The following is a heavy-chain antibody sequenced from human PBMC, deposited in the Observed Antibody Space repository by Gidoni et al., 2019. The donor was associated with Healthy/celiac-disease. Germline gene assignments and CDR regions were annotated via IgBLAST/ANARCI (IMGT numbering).Heavy chain of an antibody. CDR1: GYSISSGYY. J-gene: IGHJ5*02. CDR3: ARDLYCSSTSCYHWFDP. Sequence: QVKLQESGPGLVKPSETLSLTCAVSGYSISSGYYWGWIRQPPGKGLEWIGSIYPSGSTYYHPSLQSRVTISVDTSKNQFSLKLSSVTAADTAVYYCARDLYCSSTSCYHWFDPWGQGTLVTVSS. D-gene: IGHD2-2*01. V-gene: IGHV4-38-2*02. CDR2: IYPSGST.